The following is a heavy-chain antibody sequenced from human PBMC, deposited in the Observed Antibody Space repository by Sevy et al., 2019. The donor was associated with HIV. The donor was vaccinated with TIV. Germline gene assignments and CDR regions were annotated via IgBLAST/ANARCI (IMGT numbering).Heavy chain of an antibody. Sequence: ASVKVSCKASGYTFTGYYIHWVRQAPGQGLEWMGCINPNTGGTNYAPKFQGRVTMTRDTSTSSAYMGLSGLGSDDTAVFYWARGPKGPNPIDYWGQGTLVTVSS. V-gene: IGHV1-2*02. CDR1: GYTFTGYY. J-gene: IGHJ4*02. CDR3: ARGPKGPNPIDY. CDR2: INPNTGGT.